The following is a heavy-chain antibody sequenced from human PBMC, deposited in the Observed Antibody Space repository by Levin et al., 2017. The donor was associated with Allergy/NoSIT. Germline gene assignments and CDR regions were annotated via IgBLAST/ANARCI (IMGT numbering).Heavy chain of an antibody. D-gene: IGHD6-19*01. CDR1: GFTFSSNG. J-gene: IGHJ4*02. V-gene: IGHV3-33*01. Sequence: GGPLRLSCSVSGFTFSSNGMHWVRQAPGKGLEWVALIWHDGRYKYYADSVKGRFTISRDNSKNTLYLQMNSLRADDTAVYYCARDHEGGWYGIDYWGQGTPVSVSS. CDR2: IWHDGRYK. CDR3: ARDHEGGWYGIDY.